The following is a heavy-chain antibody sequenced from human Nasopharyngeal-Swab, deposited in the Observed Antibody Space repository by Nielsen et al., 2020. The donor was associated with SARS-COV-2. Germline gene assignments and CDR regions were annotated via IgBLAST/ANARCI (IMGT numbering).Heavy chain of an antibody. J-gene: IGHJ6*03. CDR3: ARGRKGGGIVVVIPYYYYYMDV. CDR2: MNPNSGNT. Sequence: WVRQVPGHEPEWMGWMNPNSGNTGYAQKFQGRVTMTRNTSISTAYMELSSLRSEDTAVYYCARGRKGGGIVVVIPYYYYYMDVWGKGTTVTVSS. D-gene: IGHD3-22*01. V-gene: IGHV1-8*01.